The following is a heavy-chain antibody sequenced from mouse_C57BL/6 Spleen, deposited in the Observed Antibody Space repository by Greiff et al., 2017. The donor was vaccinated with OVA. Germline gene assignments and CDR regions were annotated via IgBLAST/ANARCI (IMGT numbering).Heavy chain of an antibody. CDR2: INPNNGGT. CDR1: GYTFTDYN. Sequence: EVQLQQSGPELVKPGASVKIPCKASGYTFTDYNMDWVKQSPGQSLEWIGDINPNNGGTIYNQKFKGKATLTVDKSSSTAYMELRSLTSEDTAVYYCARGGFITTVVATSDAMDYWGQGTSVTVSS. CDR3: ARGGFITTVVATSDAMDY. J-gene: IGHJ4*01. V-gene: IGHV1-18*01. D-gene: IGHD1-1*01.